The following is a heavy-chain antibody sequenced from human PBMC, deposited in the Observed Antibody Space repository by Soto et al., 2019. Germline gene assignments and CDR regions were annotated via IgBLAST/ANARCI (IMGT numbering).Heavy chain of an antibody. CDR1: GFTFSSYA. D-gene: IGHD6-19*01. J-gene: IGHJ4*02. CDR3: AKSAGSGWYPDY. Sequence: EVQLLESAGGLVQPGGSLRLSCAASGFTFSSYAMRWVRQAPGKGLEWVSAISGSGGNTYYEDSVKGRFTISRDNSKNTLFLQLNSPRAEDTAVYYCAKSAGSGWYPDYWGQGTLVTVSS. CDR2: ISGSGGNT. V-gene: IGHV3-23*01.